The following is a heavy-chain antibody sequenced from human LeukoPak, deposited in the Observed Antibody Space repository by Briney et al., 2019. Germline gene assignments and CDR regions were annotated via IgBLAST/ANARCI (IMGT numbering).Heavy chain of an antibody. D-gene: IGHD4-23*01. V-gene: IGHV1-46*01. CDR3: ARGATVITDWYFDL. CDR1: GYTFTSYY. J-gene: IGHJ2*01. Sequence: ASVKVSCKASGYTFTSYYMHWVRQAPGQGLELMGIINPSGGSTSYAQKFQDRVTMTTDMSTSTVYMELSSMRSEDTAVYYCARGATVITDWYFDLWGRGTLVTVSS. CDR2: INPSGGST.